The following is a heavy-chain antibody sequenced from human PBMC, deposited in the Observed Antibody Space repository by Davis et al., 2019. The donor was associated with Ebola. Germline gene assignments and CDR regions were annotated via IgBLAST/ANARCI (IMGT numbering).Heavy chain of an antibody. J-gene: IGHJ5*02. CDR3: ARPHYDILTGSYDH. CDR2: INSDGSST. D-gene: IGHD3-9*01. CDR1: GFTFSSYW. V-gene: IGHV3-74*01. Sequence: SLKIPCAASGFTFSSYWMHWVRQAPGKGLAWVSRINSDGSSTSYADSVKGRFTISRDDAKNTLYLQMNSLRAEDTAVYYCARPHYDILTGSYDHWGQGTLVTVSS.